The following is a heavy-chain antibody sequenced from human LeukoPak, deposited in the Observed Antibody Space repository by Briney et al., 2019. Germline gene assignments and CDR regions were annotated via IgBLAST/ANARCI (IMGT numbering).Heavy chain of an antibody. CDR3: ARGTYCDY. CDR2: ISAYNGNT. J-gene: IGHJ4*02. CDR1: GYTFTSYG. Sequence: ASVKVSCTASGYTFTSYGISRVRQAPGQGLERMGRISAYNGNTNYAQKVQGRVTLTTDTSTTTAYMEVRSLRSDDTAVYYCARGTYCDYWGQGTLVTVSS. V-gene: IGHV1-18*01.